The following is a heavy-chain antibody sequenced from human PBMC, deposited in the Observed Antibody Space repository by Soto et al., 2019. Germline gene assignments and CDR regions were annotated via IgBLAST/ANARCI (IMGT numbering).Heavy chain of an antibody. CDR3: AKDLRDFWSGYYTGAYYYYYYGMDV. D-gene: IGHD3-3*01. J-gene: IGHJ6*02. V-gene: IGHV3-23*01. CDR1: GFTFSSYA. Sequence: LRLSCAASGFTFSSYAMSWVRQAPGKGLEWVSAISGSGGSTYYADSVKGRFTISRDNSKNTLYLQMNSLRAEDTAVYYCAKDLRDFWSGYYTGAYYYYYYGMDVWGQGTTVTVS. CDR2: ISGSGGST.